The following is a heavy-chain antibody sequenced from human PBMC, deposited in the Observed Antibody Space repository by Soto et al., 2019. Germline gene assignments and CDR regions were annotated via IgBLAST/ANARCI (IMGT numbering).Heavy chain of an antibody. Sequence: GGSLRLSCAASGFTFSSSAMHWGRQAPGKGLEWVAVISSDGSSKYYADSVKGRFIISRDNSKNTLNLEMNSLRVEDTAVYYCARNYDSDSYLVDHWGQGTLVTVSS. CDR2: ISSDGSSK. D-gene: IGHD3-22*01. CDR1: GFTFSSSA. V-gene: IGHV3-30-3*01. J-gene: IGHJ4*02. CDR3: ARNYDSDSYLVDH.